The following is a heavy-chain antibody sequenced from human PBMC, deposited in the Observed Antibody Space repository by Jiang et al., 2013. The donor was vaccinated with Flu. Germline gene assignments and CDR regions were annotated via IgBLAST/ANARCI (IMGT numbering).Heavy chain of an antibody. CDR3: ARERRGQGSSWFDP. J-gene: IGHJ5*02. V-gene: IGHV3-33*01. Sequence: RSLRLSCAASGFTFSSYGMHWVRQAPGKGLEWVAVIWYDGSNKYYADSVKGRFTISRDNSKNTLYLQMNSLRAEDTAVYYCARERRGQGSSWFDPWGQGTLVTVSS. CDR1: GFTFSSYG. D-gene: IGHD6-13*01. CDR2: IWYDGSNK.